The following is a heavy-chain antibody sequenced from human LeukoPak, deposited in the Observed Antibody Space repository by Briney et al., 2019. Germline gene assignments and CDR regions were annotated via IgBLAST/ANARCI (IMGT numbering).Heavy chain of an antibody. CDR1: GYTFTDYY. CDR2: LNPNNGDT. V-gene: IGHV1-2*06. Sequence: ASVKVSCKASGYTFTDYYIHWVRQAPGQGLEWMGRLNPNNGDTDSAQKFQARVTMTRDTSISTAYVDLTRLTSDDTAVYYCXXXXRXQGXWYFDRWGRGTLVTVSS. J-gene: IGHJ2*01. CDR3: XXXXRXQGXWYFDR.